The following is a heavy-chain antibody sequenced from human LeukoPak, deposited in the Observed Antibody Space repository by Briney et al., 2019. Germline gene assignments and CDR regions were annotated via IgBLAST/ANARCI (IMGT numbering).Heavy chain of an antibody. CDR2: ISGSGGST. Sequence: GGSLRLSCAASGFAFRSYAMSWVRQAPGKGLEWVSAISGSGGSTYYADSVKGRFTISRDNSKNTLYLQMNSLRAEDTAVYYCAKGGPYYDILTGYLYYFDYWGQGTLVTVSS. J-gene: IGHJ4*02. D-gene: IGHD3-9*01. V-gene: IGHV3-23*01. CDR3: AKGGPYYDILTGYLYYFDY. CDR1: GFAFRSYA.